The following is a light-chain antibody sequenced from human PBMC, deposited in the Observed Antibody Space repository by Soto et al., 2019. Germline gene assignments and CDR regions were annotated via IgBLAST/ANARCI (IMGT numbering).Light chain of an antibody. V-gene: IGKV3-15*01. Sequence: IVMTQSPATLSVYPGERATLSCRASQSVSSNLAWYQQKPGQAPRLLIYGASTRATGIPARFSGSGSGTAFALTVSSLQSGDFAVYYCQQYNKWGTFGQGTKVEIK. CDR3: QQYNKWGT. J-gene: IGKJ1*01. CDR1: QSVSSN. CDR2: GAS.